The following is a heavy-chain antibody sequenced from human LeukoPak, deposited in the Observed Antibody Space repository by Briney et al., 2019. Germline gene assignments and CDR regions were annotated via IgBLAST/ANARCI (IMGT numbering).Heavy chain of an antibody. CDR2: IKQDGSEK. V-gene: IGHV3-7*01. Sequence: PGGSLRLSCAASGFTFSSYSMNWVRQAPGKGLEWVANIKQDGSEKYYVDSVKGRFTISRDNAKNSLYLQMNSLRAEDTAVYYCVAGGFRYWGQGTLVTVSS. CDR3: VAGGFRY. J-gene: IGHJ4*02. D-gene: IGHD6-19*01. CDR1: GFTFSSYS.